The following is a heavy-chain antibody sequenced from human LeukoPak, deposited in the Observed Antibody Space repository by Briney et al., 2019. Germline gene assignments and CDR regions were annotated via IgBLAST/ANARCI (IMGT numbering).Heavy chain of an antibody. D-gene: IGHD3-3*01. CDR1: GYTFTSYD. J-gene: IGHJ4*02. V-gene: IGHV1-8*01. CDR3: ARASRKRFLESGYGY. CDR2: MNPNSGNT. Sequence: ASVKVSCKASGYTFTSYDINWVRPATGQGLGGMGWMNPNSGNTGYAQKFQGRVTMTRNTSISTAYMELSSLRSEDTAVYYCARASRKRFLESGYGYWGQGTLVTVSS.